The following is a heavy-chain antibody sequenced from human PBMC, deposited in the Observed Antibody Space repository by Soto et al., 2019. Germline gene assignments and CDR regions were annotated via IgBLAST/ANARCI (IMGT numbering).Heavy chain of an antibody. Sequence: GGSLRLSCAASGFTFSSYGMHWVRQAPGKGLEWVAVIWYDGSNKYYADSVKGRFTISRDNSKNTLYLQMNSLRAEDTAVYYCARDRVATSVHYGMDVWGQGTTVTVSS. D-gene: IGHD5-12*01. CDR2: IWYDGSNK. V-gene: IGHV3-33*01. CDR1: GFTFSSYG. J-gene: IGHJ6*02. CDR3: ARDRVATSVHYGMDV.